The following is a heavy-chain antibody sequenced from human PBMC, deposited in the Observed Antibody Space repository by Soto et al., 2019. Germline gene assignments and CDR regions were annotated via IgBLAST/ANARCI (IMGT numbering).Heavy chain of an antibody. V-gene: IGHV4-39*01. Sequence: PSETLSLTCAVCGGSINSSSYYGGWIRQPPGKRLEWIGGMYYSVSTYFNPSLKSRVTISVDTSKNQFSLKLSSVTAADTAVYYCARWYGSEVFDYWGQGTLVTVSS. CDR2: MYYSVST. J-gene: IGHJ4*02. CDR1: GGSINSSSYY. CDR3: ARWYGSEVFDY. D-gene: IGHD3-10*01.